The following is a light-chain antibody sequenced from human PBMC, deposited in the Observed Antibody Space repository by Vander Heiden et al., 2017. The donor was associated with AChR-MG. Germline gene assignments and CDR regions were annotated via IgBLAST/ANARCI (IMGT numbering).Light chain of an antibody. Sequence: SALTPPPSVSGAPGQRVTNSCTGRRSNLAAGNDVHLYQQLPGAAPNLLIFGNINRPSGVPARFSGSKSGTSATLAITVLQPEDEAADYCQSYDTSLSGLYVFGTGTKVTVL. J-gene: IGLJ1*01. CDR3: QSYDTSLSGLYV. CDR2: GNI. CDR1: RSNLAAGND. V-gene: IGLV1-40*01.